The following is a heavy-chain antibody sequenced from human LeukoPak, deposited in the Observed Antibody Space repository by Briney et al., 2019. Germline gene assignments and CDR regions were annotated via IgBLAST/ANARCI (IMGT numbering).Heavy chain of an antibody. CDR2: IYYSGST. V-gene: IGHV4-30-4*08. CDR3: ARGGIAAADTDY. Sequence: PSETLSLTCAVYGGSFSGYYWSWIRQPPGKGLEWIGYIYYSGSTYYNPSLKSRVTISVDTSKNQFSLKLSSVTAADTAVYYCARGGIAAADTDYWGQGTLVTVSS. D-gene: IGHD6-13*01. J-gene: IGHJ4*02. CDR1: GGSFSGYY.